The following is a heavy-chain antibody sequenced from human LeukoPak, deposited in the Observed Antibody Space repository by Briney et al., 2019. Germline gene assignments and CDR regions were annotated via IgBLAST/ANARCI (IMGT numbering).Heavy chain of an antibody. D-gene: IGHD2-2*01. V-gene: IGHV3-74*01. J-gene: IGHJ4*02. Sequence: GGSLRLSCAASAFTFSGYWVHWVRQTPGKGLVWLSRITPDGSGTSYADSVKGRFTISRDNAKNTLYLQMNSLRAEDTAVYYCAKESRPYCSSTSCWYYFDYWGQGTLVTVSS. CDR1: AFTFSGYW. CDR3: AKESRPYCSSTSCWYYFDY. CDR2: ITPDGSGT.